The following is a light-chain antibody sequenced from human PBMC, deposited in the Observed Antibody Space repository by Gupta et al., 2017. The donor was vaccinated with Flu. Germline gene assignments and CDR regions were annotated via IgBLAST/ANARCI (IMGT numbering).Light chain of an antibody. CDR2: GAY. V-gene: IGKV3-20*01. CDR3: QQYGSSL. Sequence: SPGNLSLSPGERATRSCRDSQSVSSSYLDWYQQKPGQAPRLLIYGAYSRATGIPDRFSGSGSGTDFTLTSSKLEPEDFEVYYCQQYGSSLFGQGTKLEIK. CDR1: QSVSSSY. J-gene: IGKJ2*01.